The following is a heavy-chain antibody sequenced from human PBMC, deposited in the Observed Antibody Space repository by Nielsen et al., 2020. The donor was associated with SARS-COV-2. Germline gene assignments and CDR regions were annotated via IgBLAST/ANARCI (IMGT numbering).Heavy chain of an antibody. CDR1: GFTFDDYA. V-gene: IGHV3-9*01. J-gene: IGHJ4*02. CDR3: AKSVGYLRYFDY. CDR2: ISWNSGSI. D-gene: IGHD3-22*01. Sequence: SLKISCAASGFTFDDYAMHWVRQVPGKGLEWVSGISWNSGSIGYADSVKGRFTISRDNAKNSLYLQMNSLRAEDTALYYCAKSVGYLRYFDYWGQGTLVTVSS.